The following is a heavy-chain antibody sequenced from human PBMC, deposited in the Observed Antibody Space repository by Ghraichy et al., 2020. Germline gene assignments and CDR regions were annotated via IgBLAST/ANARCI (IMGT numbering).Heavy chain of an antibody. V-gene: IGHV1-18*01. CDR1: GYTFTSYG. J-gene: IGHJ6*02. CDR3: ARANYCSSTSCYTVSPMRDYGIDV. Sequence: ASVKVSCKASGYTFTSYGISWVRQAPGQGLEWMGWISAYNGNTNYAQKLQGRVTMTTDTSTSTAYMELWSLRSDDTAVYYCARANYCSSTSCYTVSPMRDYGIDVWGQGTTVTVSS. D-gene: IGHD2-2*02. CDR2: ISAYNGNT.